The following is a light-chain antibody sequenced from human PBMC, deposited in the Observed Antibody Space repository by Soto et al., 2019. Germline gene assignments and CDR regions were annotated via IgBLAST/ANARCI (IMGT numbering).Light chain of an antibody. Sequence: QSVLTQSPSASASLGASVKLTCTLSSGHSSYAIAWHQQQPEKGPRYLMKLNSDGSHSKGDGIPDRFSGSSSGAERYLTISSLQSEDEAHYYCQTWSTGIRVFGGGTKLTVL. CDR3: QTWSTGIRV. CDR2: LNSDGSH. J-gene: IGLJ3*02. V-gene: IGLV4-69*01. CDR1: SGHSSYA.